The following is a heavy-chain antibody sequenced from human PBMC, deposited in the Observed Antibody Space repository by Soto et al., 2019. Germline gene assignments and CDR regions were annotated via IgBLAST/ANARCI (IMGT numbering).Heavy chain of an antibody. V-gene: IGHV3-21*02. CDR2: ISTTSSFI. CDR1: GFTFSRYS. D-gene: IGHD4-17*01. Sequence: EVQLVESGGGLVKPGGSLRLSCAASGFTFSRYSMNWVRQAPGKGLEWVSSISTTSSFIYSADSVKGRFTISRDNAKNSLYLPMNSLRAEDTAVYYCAREGSLYVDSVSTCFDYWGQGTLVTVSS. CDR3: AREGSLYVDSVSTCFDY. J-gene: IGHJ4*02.